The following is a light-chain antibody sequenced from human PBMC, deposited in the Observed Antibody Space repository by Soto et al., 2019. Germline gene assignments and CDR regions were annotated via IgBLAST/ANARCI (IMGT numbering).Light chain of an antibody. V-gene: IGKV3-20*01. J-gene: IGKJ2*01. CDR1: QSFSSSD. CDR2: GAS. Sequence: EIVLTQSPGTRSLSPGERATLSCRASQSFSSSDLAWYQQKPGQATRLLIYGASRRATGIPDRFSGSGSGTDCTLTISRLEPEDVAVYFCQQYGSSQYTFGQGTKMEIK. CDR3: QQYGSSQYT.